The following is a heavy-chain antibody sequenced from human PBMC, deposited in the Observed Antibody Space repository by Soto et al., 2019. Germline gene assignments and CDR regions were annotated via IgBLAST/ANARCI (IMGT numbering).Heavy chain of an antibody. J-gene: IGHJ6*02. V-gene: IGHV4-59*01. CDR1: GGSISSYY. CDR2: IYYSGST. Sequence: SETLSLTCTVSGGSISSYYWSWIRQPPGKGLEWIGYIYYSGSTNYNPSLKSRVTISVDTSKNQFSLKLSSVTAADTAVYYCARGVLAPYYYYYYGMDVWGQGTTVTVSS. D-gene: IGHD2-8*01. CDR3: ARGVLAPYYYYYYGMDV.